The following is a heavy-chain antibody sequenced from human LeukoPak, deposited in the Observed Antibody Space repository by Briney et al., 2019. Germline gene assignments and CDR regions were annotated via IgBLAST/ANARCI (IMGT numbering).Heavy chain of an antibody. V-gene: IGHV4-39*01. CDR2: ISYSRST. Sequence: PAETLSLTCTVSGGSITSSSYYWGSIRQPPGKGLEWIGSISYSRSTYYNQSLKSRVTISVDTSKNQFSLKLTSVTAADTAVYYCARQDMATITDWGQGTLDTVSS. CDR3: ARQDMATITD. CDR1: GGSITSSSYY. J-gene: IGHJ4*02. D-gene: IGHD5-24*01.